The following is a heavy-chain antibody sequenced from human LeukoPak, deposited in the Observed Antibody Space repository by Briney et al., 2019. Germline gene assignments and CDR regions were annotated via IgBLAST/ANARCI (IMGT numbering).Heavy chain of an antibody. V-gene: IGHV3-21*01. D-gene: IGHD4-23*01. CDR2: ISSSSSYI. Sequence: PGGSLRLSCAASGFTFSSYSMNWVRQAPGKELEWVSSISSSSSYIYYADSVKGRFTISRDNAKNSLYLQMNSLRAEDTAVYYCARDPAYGGKTFDYWGQGTLVTVSS. J-gene: IGHJ4*02. CDR3: ARDPAYGGKTFDY. CDR1: GFTFSSYS.